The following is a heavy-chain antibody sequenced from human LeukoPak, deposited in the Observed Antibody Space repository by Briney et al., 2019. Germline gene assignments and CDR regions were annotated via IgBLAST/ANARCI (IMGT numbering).Heavy chain of an antibody. J-gene: IGHJ4*02. CDR2: IIPILGIA. CDR3: ARGSELARFDY. Sequence: SVKVSCKASGGTFSSYTISWVRQAPGQGLEWMGRIIPILGIANYAQKIQGRVTITADKSTSTAYMELSSLRSEDMAVYYCARGSELARFDYWGQGTLVTVSS. CDR1: GGTFSSYT. D-gene: IGHD1-26*01. V-gene: IGHV1-69*02.